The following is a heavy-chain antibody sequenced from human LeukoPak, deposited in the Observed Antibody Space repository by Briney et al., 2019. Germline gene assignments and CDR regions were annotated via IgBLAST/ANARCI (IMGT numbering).Heavy chain of an antibody. V-gene: IGHV4-31*03. D-gene: IGHD4-23*01. CDR1: GGSISSGGYY. J-gene: IGHJ4*02. CDR2: IYYSGST. Sequence: PSETLSLTCTVSGGSISSGGYYWSWIRQHPGKGLEWIGYIYYSGSTYYNPSLKSRLTISVDTSKNQFSLKLSSVTAADTAVYYCARTTVVAKYFDYWGQGTLVTVSS. CDR3: ARTTVVAKYFDY.